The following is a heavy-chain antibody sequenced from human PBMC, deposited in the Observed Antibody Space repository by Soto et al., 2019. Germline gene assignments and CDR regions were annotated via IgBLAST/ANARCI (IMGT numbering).Heavy chain of an antibody. CDR1: GGTFTSSA. Sequence: SVKVSCKASGGTFTSSAMQWVRQARGQRLEWIGWIVVGSGNTNYAQKFQERVTITRDMSTSTAYVELSSLRSEDTAVYYCAALRDRYYDFWSGYPHAFDIWGQGTMVTVSS. J-gene: IGHJ3*02. CDR2: IVVGSGNT. V-gene: IGHV1-58*02. D-gene: IGHD3-3*01. CDR3: AALRDRYYDFWSGYPHAFDI.